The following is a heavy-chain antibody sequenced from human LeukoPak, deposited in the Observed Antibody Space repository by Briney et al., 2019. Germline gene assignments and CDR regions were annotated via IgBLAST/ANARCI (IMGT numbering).Heavy chain of an antibody. CDR3: ARESAHIVVVTATRRRAFDI. J-gene: IGHJ3*02. V-gene: IGHV4-39*07. CDR2: INHSGST. D-gene: IGHD2-21*02. Sequence: PSETLSLTCTVSGGSVSSSSYYWSWIRQPPGKGLEWIGEINHSGSTNYNPSLKSRVTISVDTSKNQFSLKLSSVTAADTAVYYCARESAHIVVVTATRRRAFDIWGQGTMVTVSS. CDR1: GGSVSSSSYY.